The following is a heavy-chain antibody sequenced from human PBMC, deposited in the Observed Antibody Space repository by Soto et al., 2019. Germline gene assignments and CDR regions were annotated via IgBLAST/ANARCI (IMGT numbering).Heavy chain of an antibody. Sequence: SETLSLTCTVSGGSISSYYWSWIRQPPGKGLEWIGYIYYSGSTNYNPSLKSRVTILVDTSKNQFSLKLSSVTAADTAVYYCARGSADIVATTTHFDYWGQGTLVTVSS. CDR2: IYYSGST. CDR1: GGSISSYY. V-gene: IGHV4-59*01. D-gene: IGHD5-12*01. J-gene: IGHJ4*02. CDR3: ARGSADIVATTTHFDY.